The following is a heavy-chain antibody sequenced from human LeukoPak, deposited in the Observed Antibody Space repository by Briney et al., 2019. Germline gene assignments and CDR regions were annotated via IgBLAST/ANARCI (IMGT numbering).Heavy chain of an antibody. J-gene: IGHJ4*02. CDR2: IYSGGST. CDR3: AREQTFPYFDS. D-gene: IGHD3-16*01. CDR1: GFTVSKNY. V-gene: IGHV3-66*01. Sequence: GGSLRLSCTASGFTVSKNYMNWVRQAPGKGLEWVSVIYSGGSTYYADSVKGRFTISRDNSKNTLYLQMNSLRAEDTAVYYCAREQTFPYFDSWGQGTLVTVSS.